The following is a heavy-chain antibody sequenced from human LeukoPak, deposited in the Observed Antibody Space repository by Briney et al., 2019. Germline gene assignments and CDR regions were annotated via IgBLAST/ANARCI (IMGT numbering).Heavy chain of an antibody. CDR2: INPNTGDT. Sequence: ASVKVSCKASGYTFTDYHLHWVRQAPGQGLEWMGWINPNTGDTHYGQKFQGRVTMTRDTSISTAYMELSRLTSDETAVFYCARRFGSGSYYNGVDSRGQGTLVTVSS. J-gene: IGHJ4*02. CDR1: GYTFTDYH. V-gene: IGHV1-2*02. CDR3: ARRFGSGSYYNGVDS. D-gene: IGHD3-10*01.